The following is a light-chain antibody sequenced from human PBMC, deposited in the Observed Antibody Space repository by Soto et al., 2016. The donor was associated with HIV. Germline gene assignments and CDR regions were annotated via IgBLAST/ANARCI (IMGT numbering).Light chain of an antibody. J-gene: IGKJ4*01. Sequence: IQMTQSPSTLSASVGDRVTITCRASRDIGSALAWYQQKPGKGPRLLIYDASSLESGVPSRFRGGGSGKDFSLIISSLQPEDFATYHCQQFNNYPSLSFGGGTKVELK. CDR3: QQFNNYPSLS. V-gene: IGKV1D-13*01. CDR1: RDIGSA. CDR2: DAS.